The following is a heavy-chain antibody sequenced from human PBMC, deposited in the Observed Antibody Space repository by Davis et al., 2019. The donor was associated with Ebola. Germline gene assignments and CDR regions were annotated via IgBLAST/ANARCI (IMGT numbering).Heavy chain of an antibody. J-gene: IGHJ4*02. V-gene: IGHV4-39*01. D-gene: IGHD6-13*01. CDR2: IYYSGST. CDR1: GGSISSGGYS. CDR3: ARHWSSTFSLFDY. Sequence: SETLSLTCAVSGGSISSGGYSWGWIRQPPGKGLEWIGSIYYSGSTYYNPSLKSRVTISVDTSKNQFSLKLSSVTAADTAVYYCARHWSSTFSLFDYWGQGTLVTVSS.